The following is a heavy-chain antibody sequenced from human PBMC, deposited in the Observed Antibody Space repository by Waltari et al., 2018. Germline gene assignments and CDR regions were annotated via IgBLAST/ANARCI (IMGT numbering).Heavy chain of an antibody. V-gene: IGHV3-73*01. CDR3: IRPFEMGID. CDR2: IRSRTKGDAT. Sequence: EVQLVESGGALVQPGGSLKLSCAASGLTFRAYAMHWVRQASGKGLEWVGRIRSRTKGDATAYAESVQGRFTISRDDSKNTAYLEMNSLKTDDTAVYYCIRPFEMGIDWGQGTLVTVSS. D-gene: IGHD7-27*01. J-gene: IGHJ4*02. CDR1: GLTFRAYA.